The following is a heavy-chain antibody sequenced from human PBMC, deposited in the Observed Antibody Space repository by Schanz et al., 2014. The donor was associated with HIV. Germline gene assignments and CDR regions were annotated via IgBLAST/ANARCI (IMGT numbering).Heavy chain of an antibody. CDR3: STSGYYPPDL. D-gene: IGHD3-3*01. Sequence: VQLVESGGRVVQPGRSLRLSCAASGLPFSTYAMSWVRQAPGKGLEWLAGVSRSGANTYYADSVKGRFTISRDNSENTLFLQVNSLRAEDTAVYYCSTSGYYPPDLWGRGTLVTVSS. CDR1: GLPFSTYA. V-gene: IGHV3-23*04. J-gene: IGHJ2*01. CDR2: VSRSGANT.